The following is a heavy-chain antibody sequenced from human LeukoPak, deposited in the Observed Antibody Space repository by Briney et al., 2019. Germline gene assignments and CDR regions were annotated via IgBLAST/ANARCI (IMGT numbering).Heavy chain of an antibody. V-gene: IGHV4-59*01. CDR1: GGSISSYY. J-gene: IGHJ4*02. CDR2: IYYSGST. Sequence: SETLSLTCTVSGGSISSYYWSWIRQPPGKGPEWIGYIYYSGSTNYNPSLKSRVTISVDTSKNQFSLKLSSVTAADTAVYYCARRGAHSAFDYWGQGTLVTASS. CDR3: ARRGAHSAFDY. D-gene: IGHD4/OR15-4a*01.